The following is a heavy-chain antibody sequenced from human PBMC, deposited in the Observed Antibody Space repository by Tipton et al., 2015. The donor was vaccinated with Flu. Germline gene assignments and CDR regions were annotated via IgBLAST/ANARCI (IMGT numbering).Heavy chain of an antibody. D-gene: IGHD2-2*01. CDR1: GFTFSIYA. CDR2: ISYDGNNA. V-gene: IGHV3-30-3*01. CDR3: ARDPILGVEVPNPYPNWANNWFDP. Sequence: QLVQSGGGVVQPGRSLRLSCAASGFTFSIYAMHWVRQAPGKGLEWVSIISYDGNNAYYADSVKGRFTISRDNSKNTLFLQMNSLRPEDTAVYYCARDPILGVEVPNPYPNWANNWFDPWGQGTLVTVSS. J-gene: IGHJ5*02.